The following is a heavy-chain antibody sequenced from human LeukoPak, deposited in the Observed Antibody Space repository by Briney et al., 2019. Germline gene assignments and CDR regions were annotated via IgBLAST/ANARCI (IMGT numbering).Heavy chain of an antibody. D-gene: IGHD3-22*01. CDR3: ARQVRDSSPGLYFDY. Sequence: SETLSLTCTVSGGSFTIYYWSWIRQPAGKGLEWIGRIYTSGSTNYNPSLKSRVTMSVDTSKNQFSLKLSSVTAADTAVYYCARQVRDSSPGLYFDYWGQGTLVTVSS. V-gene: IGHV4-4*07. CDR1: GGSFTIYY. CDR2: IYTSGST. J-gene: IGHJ4*02.